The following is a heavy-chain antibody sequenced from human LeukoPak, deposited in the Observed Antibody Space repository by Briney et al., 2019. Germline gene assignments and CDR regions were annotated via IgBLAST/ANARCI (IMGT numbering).Heavy chain of an antibody. D-gene: IGHD3-9*01. V-gene: IGHV3-23*01. CDR1: GFTFSSYA. Sequence: GGSLRLSCAASGFTFSSYAVSWVRQAPGKGLEWVSAISGSGGSTYYADSVKGRFTISRDNSKNTLYLQMNSLRAEDTAVYYCAKDPLLRYFDLNWFDPWGQGTLVTVSS. CDR2: ISGSGGST. J-gene: IGHJ5*02. CDR3: AKDPLLRYFDLNWFDP.